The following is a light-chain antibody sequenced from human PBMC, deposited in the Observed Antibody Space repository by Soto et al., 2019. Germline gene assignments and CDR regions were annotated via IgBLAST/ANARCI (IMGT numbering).Light chain of an antibody. J-gene: IGKJ4*01. CDR3: QQYKNWPPLT. CDR1: QSVGSS. V-gene: IGKV3-15*01. Sequence: EIVMTQSPATLSVSPGETATLSCRASQSVGSSLAWYQQKPGQSPRLLIYDASFRDTGVPARFSGSGSVTEFTLTISGLQSEDFAVYYCQQYKNWPPLTFGGGTKVEIK. CDR2: DAS.